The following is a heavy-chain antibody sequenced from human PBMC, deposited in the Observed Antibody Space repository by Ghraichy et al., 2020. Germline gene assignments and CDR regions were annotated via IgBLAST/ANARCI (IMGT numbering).Heavy chain of an antibody. D-gene: IGHD1-26*01. CDR3: ARGAGSYYSASADY. J-gene: IGHJ4*02. V-gene: IGHV1-69*04. CDR1: GGTFSSYA. Sequence: SVKVSCKASGGTFSSYAISWVRQAPGQGLEWMGRIIPILGIANYAQKFQGRVTITADKSTSTAYMELSSLRSEDTAVYYCARGAGSYYSASADYWGQGTLVTVSS. CDR2: IIPILGIA.